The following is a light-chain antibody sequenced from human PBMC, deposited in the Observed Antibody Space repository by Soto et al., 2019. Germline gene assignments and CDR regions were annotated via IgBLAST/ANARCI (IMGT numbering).Light chain of an antibody. CDR1: HSISTY. CDR2: DTF. CDR3: QQRNDWPLT. V-gene: IGKV3-11*01. Sequence: EIVLTQSPATLSLSPGERATLSCRASHSISTYLAWYQQRPGQPPRLLIYDTFNRATGIPARFSGSGSGTDFTLTISSVAPEDFAVYYCQQRNDWPLTFGQGTKLEIK. J-gene: IGKJ2*01.